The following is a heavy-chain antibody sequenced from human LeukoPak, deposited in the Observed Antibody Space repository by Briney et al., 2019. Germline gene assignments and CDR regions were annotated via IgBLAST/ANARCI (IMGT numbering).Heavy chain of an antibody. Sequence: GRSLRLSCAASGFTFDDYAMHWVRQAPGKGLEWVSGISWNSGSIDYADSVKGRFTISRDNAKNSLYLQMNSLRAEDTALYYCAKALVGYCTNGVCFPFDYWGQGTLVTVSS. CDR3: AKALVGYCTNGVCFPFDY. D-gene: IGHD2-8*01. J-gene: IGHJ4*02. V-gene: IGHV3-9*01. CDR1: GFTFDDYA. CDR2: ISWNSGSI.